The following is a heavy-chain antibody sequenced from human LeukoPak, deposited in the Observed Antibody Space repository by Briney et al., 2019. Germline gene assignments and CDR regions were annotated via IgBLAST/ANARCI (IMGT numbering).Heavy chain of an antibody. Sequence: GESLKISGKGSGYSFTTYWIGWVRQKPGKGLEWMGIIYPGDSDTRYSPSFQGQVTISADKSISTAYLQWSSLKASDTAMYYCARPSTVNAFDIWGQGTMVTVSS. V-gene: IGHV5-51*01. D-gene: IGHD5/OR15-5a*01. CDR3: ARPSTVNAFDI. J-gene: IGHJ3*02. CDR1: GYSFTTYW. CDR2: IYPGDSDT.